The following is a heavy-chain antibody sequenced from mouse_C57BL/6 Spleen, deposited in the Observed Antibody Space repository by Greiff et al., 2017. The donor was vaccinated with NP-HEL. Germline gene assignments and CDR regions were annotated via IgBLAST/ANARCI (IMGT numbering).Heavy chain of an antibody. CDR3: AREDYDYDRSLGN. V-gene: IGHV1-64*01. Sequence: QVQLQQPGAELVKPGASVKLSCKASGYTFTSYWMHWVKQRPGQGLEWIGMIHPNGGSTNYNEKFKSKATLTVDKSSSTAYMQLSSLTSEDSAVYYCAREDYDYDRSLGNWGQGTTLTVSS. CDR1: GYTFTSYW. CDR2: IHPNGGST. D-gene: IGHD2-4*01. J-gene: IGHJ2*01.